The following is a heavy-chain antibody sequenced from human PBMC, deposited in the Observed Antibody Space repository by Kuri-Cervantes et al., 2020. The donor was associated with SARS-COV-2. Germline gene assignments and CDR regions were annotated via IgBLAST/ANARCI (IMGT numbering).Heavy chain of an antibody. J-gene: IGHJ2*01. CDR1: RGSISSSSYY. V-gene: IGHV4-39*02. Sequence: SETLSLTCTVSRGSISSSSYYWGWIRQPPGKGLEWIGSIYYTGNTYYNPSLNSRVTMSVDTSKNQFSLKVSSVTAADTAVYYCAKDYSSSSDWYFDLWGRGTLVTVSS. D-gene: IGHD6-6*01. CDR2: IYYTGNT. CDR3: AKDYSSSSDWYFDL.